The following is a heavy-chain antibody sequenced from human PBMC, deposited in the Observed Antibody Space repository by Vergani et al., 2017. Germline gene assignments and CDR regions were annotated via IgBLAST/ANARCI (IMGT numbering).Heavy chain of an antibody. J-gene: IGHJ6*03. V-gene: IGHV2-5*04. CDR2: IDWNDDQ. Sequence: QITLKESGPTLVKPTQTLTLTCTFSGFSLNTRGVSVAWIRQPPGKALDWLALIDWNDDQHYSPSLNNRVTITKDTSKTQVVLTMTNMDYVDTGTYYCVYRKTECGTTGCFYPIYYYYYMDVWGKGTTVTVSS. CDR3: VYRKTECGTTGCFYPIYYYYYMDV. D-gene: IGHD1-7*01. CDR1: GFSLNTRGVS.